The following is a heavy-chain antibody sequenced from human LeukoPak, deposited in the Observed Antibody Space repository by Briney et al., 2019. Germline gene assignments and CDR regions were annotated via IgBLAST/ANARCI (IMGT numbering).Heavy chain of an antibody. Sequence: ASVKVSCKASGYAFTSYYMHWVRQAPGQGLEWMGIINPSGGSTSYAQKFQGRVTMTRDMSTSTVYMELSSLRSEDTAVYYCARNQWLGRGFDYWGQGTLVTVSS. CDR2: INPSGGST. CDR3: ARNQWLGRGFDY. D-gene: IGHD6-19*01. V-gene: IGHV1-46*01. CDR1: GYAFTSYY. J-gene: IGHJ4*02.